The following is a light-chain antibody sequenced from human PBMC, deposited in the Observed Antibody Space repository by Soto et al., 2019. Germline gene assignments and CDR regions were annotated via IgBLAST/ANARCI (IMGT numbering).Light chain of an antibody. CDR2: GAS. V-gene: IGKV3-20*01. CDR3: QQYGSSPPWT. J-gene: IGKJ1*01. Sequence: EIVLTQSPGTLSLSPGERATLSCRASQSVSSSYLAWYQQKPGQAPRRLIYGASGRATGNPDRFSDSGSGTDFTLTISRLEAEDFAVYYCQQYGSSPPWTFGQGTKVEIK. CDR1: QSVSSSY.